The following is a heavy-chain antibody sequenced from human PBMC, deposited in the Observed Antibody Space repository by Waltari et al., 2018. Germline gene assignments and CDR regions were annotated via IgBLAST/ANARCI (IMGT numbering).Heavy chain of an antibody. CDR2: VSGSGGGT. Sequence: EVQLVESGGGLVQPGGSLRLSCAASGFIFSTYAMSWVRQAPGKGLGWFSAVSGSGGGTYYADSVKGRFTISRDNSKNALYLQINSLRAEDTAVYYCAKEKDGSSGWFNAFGIWGQGTVVTVSS. V-gene: IGHV3-23*04. CDR1: GFIFSTYA. D-gene: IGHD6-19*01. J-gene: IGHJ3*02. CDR3: AKEKDGSSGWFNAFGI.